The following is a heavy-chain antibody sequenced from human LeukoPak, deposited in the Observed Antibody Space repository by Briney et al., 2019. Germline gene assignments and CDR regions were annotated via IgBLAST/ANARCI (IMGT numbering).Heavy chain of an antibody. Sequence: SSETLSLTCTVSGVSLSSYYWSWFRQTPGKGPEGIGYIYYSGSTNYNPSLRSRVTISVDRSKNQFSLKLNSVTAADTAVYYCARYWGVQLWPHWYFDLWGRGSLVTVSS. CDR2: IYYSGST. CDR1: GVSLSSYY. V-gene: IGHV4-59*01. J-gene: IGHJ2*01. CDR3: ARYWGVQLWPHWYFDL. D-gene: IGHD5-18*01.